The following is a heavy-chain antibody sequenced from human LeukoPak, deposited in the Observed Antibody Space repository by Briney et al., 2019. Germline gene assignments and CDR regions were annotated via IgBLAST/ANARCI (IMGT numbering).Heavy chain of an antibody. CDR3: AKDTSIATYCSNGVCSSFVN. CDR2: ISETGGTT. Sequence: PGGSLRLSCAGAGFTLSSYAMSWGRQAPGKGLEWVSAISETGGTTYDADSVKCRSTISRDNSKSTLYLKMNSLRAEDTAVYYCAKDTSIATYCSNGVCSSFVNWGQGTVVTVSS. CDR1: GFTLSSYA. V-gene: IGHV3-23*01. D-gene: IGHD2-8*01. J-gene: IGHJ4*01.